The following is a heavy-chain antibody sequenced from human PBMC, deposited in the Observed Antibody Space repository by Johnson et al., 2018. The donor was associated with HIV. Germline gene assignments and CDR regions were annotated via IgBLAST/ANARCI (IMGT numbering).Heavy chain of an antibody. Sequence: VQLVESGGGLIQPGGSLRLSCAASGFTVSSNYMTWVRQAPGKGLEWVSRINSDGSNTKYADSVQGRFTISRDNSKNTLYLQMNSLRAEDTAVYYCAKDRFSGYAFSGAFDIWGQGTMVTVSS. CDR1: GFTVSSNY. D-gene: IGHD5-12*01. V-gene: IGHV3-53*01. CDR2: INSDGSNT. CDR3: AKDRFSGYAFSGAFDI. J-gene: IGHJ3*02.